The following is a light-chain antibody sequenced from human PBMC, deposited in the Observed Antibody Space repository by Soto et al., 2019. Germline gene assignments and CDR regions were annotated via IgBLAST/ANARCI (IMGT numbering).Light chain of an antibody. CDR2: DVS. Sequence: QSVLTQPASVSGSPGQSITISCTGTSSGVGGYNYVSWYQQHPGKAPKLMIYDVSNRPSGVSNRFSGSKSGNTASLTISGLLAEDEADYYCSSYTSSSTLDVFGTGTKVTVL. CDR3: SSYTSSSTLDV. CDR1: SSGVGGYNY. J-gene: IGLJ1*01. V-gene: IGLV2-14*01.